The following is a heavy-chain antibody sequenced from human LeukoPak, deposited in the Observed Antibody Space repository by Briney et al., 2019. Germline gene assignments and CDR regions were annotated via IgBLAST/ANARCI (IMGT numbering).Heavy chain of an antibody. D-gene: IGHD3-22*01. CDR1: GFTSSSYG. V-gene: IGHV3-23*01. J-gene: IGHJ4*02. CDR3: AKDGRGYQDYFDY. Sequence: GGTLRLSCAASGFTSSSYGMSWVRQAPGKGLEWVSVISGSGGSTYYAAPVKGRFTISRDNSKNTLYLQMNSLRAEDTAVYYCAKDGRGYQDYFDYWGQGTLVTVSS. CDR2: ISGSGGST.